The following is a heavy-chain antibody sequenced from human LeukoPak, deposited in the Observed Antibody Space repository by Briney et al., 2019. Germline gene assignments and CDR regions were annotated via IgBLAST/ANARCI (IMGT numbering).Heavy chain of an antibody. V-gene: IGHV3-23*01. Sequence: GGSLRLSCAASGFTFSTYAMTWVRQAPGKGLEWVSTISSGGANTYYADSVKGRFTISRDSSKNTLYLQMKSLGAEDTAVYYCARSDYGDYWGQGTLVTVSS. CDR1: GFTFSTYA. CDR3: ARSDYGDY. J-gene: IGHJ4*02. CDR2: ISSGGANT.